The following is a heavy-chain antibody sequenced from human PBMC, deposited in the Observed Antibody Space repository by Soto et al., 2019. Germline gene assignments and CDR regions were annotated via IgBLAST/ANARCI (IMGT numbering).Heavy chain of an antibody. CDR2: IRSKANSYAT. CDR3: TTHIVVVTAIRDYYYGMDV. D-gene: IGHD2-21*02. Sequence: GRSLRLSCAASGFTFSGSAMHWVRQASGKGLEWVGRIRSKANSYATAYAASVKGRFTISRDDSKNTAYLQMNSLKTEDTAVYYCTTHIVVVTAIRDYYYGMDVWGQGTTVTVSS. CDR1: GFTFSGSA. J-gene: IGHJ6*02. V-gene: IGHV3-73*01.